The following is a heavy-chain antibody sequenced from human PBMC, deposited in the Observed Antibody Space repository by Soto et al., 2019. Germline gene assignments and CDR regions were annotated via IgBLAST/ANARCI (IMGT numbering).Heavy chain of an antibody. Sequence: SVKVSCKASGDTFSSYAISWVRQAPGQGLEWMRGIIPIFGTANYAQKFQGRVTITADESTSTAYMELSSLRSDDTAVYFCATDDGHYYGSVWGQGTLVTVSS. J-gene: IGHJ1*01. CDR1: GDTFSSYA. D-gene: IGHD3-22*01. CDR3: ATDDGHYYGSV. V-gene: IGHV1-69*13. CDR2: IIPIFGTA.